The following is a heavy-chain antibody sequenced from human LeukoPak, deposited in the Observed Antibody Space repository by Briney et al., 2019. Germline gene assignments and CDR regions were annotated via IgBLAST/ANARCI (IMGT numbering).Heavy chain of an antibody. CDR1: GFTFSSYS. Sequence: PGGSLRLSCAPSGFTFSSYSMNWGRQAPGKGLEWVSSIGSSSEYVYYADSVKGRFTISRDNPKNSLYLQMNSLRAEDTALYYCARVGGYTYGYAFDYWGQGTLVTVSS. J-gene: IGHJ4*02. CDR2: IGSSSEYV. CDR3: ARVGGYTYGYAFDY. V-gene: IGHV3-21*01. D-gene: IGHD5-18*01.